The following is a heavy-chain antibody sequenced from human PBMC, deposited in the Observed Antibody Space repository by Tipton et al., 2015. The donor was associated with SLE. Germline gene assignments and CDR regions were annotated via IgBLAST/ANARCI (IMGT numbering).Heavy chain of an antibody. J-gene: IGHJ4*02. CDR1: GGSFSGYY. V-gene: IGHV4-34*01. CDR3: ARESGFDY. CDR2: INHSGST. Sequence: TLSLTCAVYGGSFSGYYWNWIRQPPGKGLEWIGEINHSGSTNYNPSLKSRVTISVDTSKNQFSLKLSSVTAADTAVYYCARESGFDYWGQGTLVTVSS. D-gene: IGHD7-27*01.